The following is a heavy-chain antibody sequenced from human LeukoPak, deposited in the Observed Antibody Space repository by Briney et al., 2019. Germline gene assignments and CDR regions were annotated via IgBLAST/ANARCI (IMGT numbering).Heavy chain of an antibody. Sequence: SETLSLTCTVSDGSISNYYWNWFRQPPGKGLEWIGSVHYSGSTYYNPSLKSRVTTSVGTSKNQFSLKLTSVTAADSAVYYCARQRDNYGYPRMSDYWGQGTLVTVSS. CDR3: ARQRDNYGYPRMSDY. J-gene: IGHJ4*02. V-gene: IGHV4-59*04. D-gene: IGHD5-18*01. CDR1: DGSISNYY. CDR2: VHYSGST.